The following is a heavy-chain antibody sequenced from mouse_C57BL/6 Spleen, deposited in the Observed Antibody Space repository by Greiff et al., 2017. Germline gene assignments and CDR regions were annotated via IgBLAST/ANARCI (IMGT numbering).Heavy chain of an antibody. CDR1: GYTFTSYW. V-gene: IGHV1-55*01. CDR2: RNPGSGST. J-gene: IGHJ2*01. D-gene: IGHD1-1*01. Sequence: QVQLQQPGAALVKPGASVMMSCKASGYTFTSYWITWVKQRPGQGLEWIGDRNPGSGSTIYNEKFKSKATLTVDTSSRTAYMQLSGLTSEDSAVYYCALMTTVVASSFDYWVQGTTRTVSS. CDR3: ALMTTVVASSFDY.